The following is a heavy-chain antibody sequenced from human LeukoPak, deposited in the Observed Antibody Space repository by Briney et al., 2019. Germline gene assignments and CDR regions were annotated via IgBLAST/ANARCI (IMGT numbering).Heavy chain of an antibody. J-gene: IGHJ4*02. D-gene: IGHD6-13*01. Sequence: PGGSLRLSCAASGFTFNIYAMHWVRQAPANVLGWEAVISYDESNKYYAGSVKSRFTISRDNSKNTLYLQMNSLRAEDTAVYYCARRWSFDYWGQGTLVTVSS. CDR3: ARRWSFDY. CDR1: GFTFNIYA. CDR2: ISYDESNK. V-gene: IGHV3-30*04.